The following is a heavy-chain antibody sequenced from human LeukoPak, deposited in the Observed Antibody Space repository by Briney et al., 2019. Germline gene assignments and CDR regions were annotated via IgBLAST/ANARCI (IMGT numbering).Heavy chain of an antibody. CDR1: GYTFTGYY. CDR2: INPNSGGT. J-gene: IGHJ4*02. V-gene: IGHV1-2*02. Sequence: VASVKVSCKASGYTFTGYYMHWVRQAPGQGLEWMGWINPNSGGTNYAQKFQGRVTMTRDTSISTAYMELSRLRSDDTAVYYCASGEHSLQHYDFWSGYYNYWGQGTLVTVSS. D-gene: IGHD3-3*01. CDR3: ASGEHSLQHYDFWSGYYNY.